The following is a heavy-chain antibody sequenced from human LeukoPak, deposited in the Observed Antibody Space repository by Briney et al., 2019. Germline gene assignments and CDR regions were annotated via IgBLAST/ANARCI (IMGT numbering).Heavy chain of an antibody. CDR1: GFDFHNYV. D-gene: IGHD3-22*01. Sequence: GGSLRLSCAASGFDFHNYVIHWVRQAPGKGLEWVAVISSDVNIKYYADSVKGRFTISRDNSKNTLYLQMNSLRAEDTAVYYCAKRQERDYYDSSGYHYYYYGMDVWGQGTTVTVSS. V-gene: IGHV3-30-3*02. J-gene: IGHJ6*02. CDR2: ISSDVNIK. CDR3: AKRQERDYYDSSGYHYYYYGMDV.